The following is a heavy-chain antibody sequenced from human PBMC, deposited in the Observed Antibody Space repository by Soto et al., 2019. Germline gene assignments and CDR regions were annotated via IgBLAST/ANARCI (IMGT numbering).Heavy chain of an antibody. D-gene: IGHD3-22*01. V-gene: IGHV4-39*01. CDR2: IYYSGST. Sequence: SETLSLTCTVSGGSISSSSYYWGWIRQPPGKGLEWIGSIYYSGSTYYNPSLKSRVTISVDTSKNQFPLKLSSVTAADTAVYYCARRANYYDSSGYTFDYWGQGTLVTVSS. CDR3: ARRANYYDSSGYTFDY. CDR1: GGSISSSSYY. J-gene: IGHJ4*02.